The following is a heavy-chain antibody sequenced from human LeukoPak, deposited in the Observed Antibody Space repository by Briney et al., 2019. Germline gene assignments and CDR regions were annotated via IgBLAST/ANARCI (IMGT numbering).Heavy chain of an antibody. V-gene: IGHV3-20*04. D-gene: IGHD2-15*01. CDR2: IDWNGGST. Sequence: PGGSVRLSCGASGFIYDDYGMRWVRQAPAKGLEWVSGIDWNGGSTGYADSVKGRFTISRDNAKNSLYLQMNSLRAEDTALYYCASEVGYCSGGSCYGGYWGQGTLVTVS. CDR1: GFIYDDYG. J-gene: IGHJ4*02. CDR3: ASEVGYCSGGSCYGGY.